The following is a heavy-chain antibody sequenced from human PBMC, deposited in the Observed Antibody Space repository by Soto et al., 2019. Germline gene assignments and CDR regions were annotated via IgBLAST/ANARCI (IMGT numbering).Heavy chain of an antibody. V-gene: IGHV3-30*18. Sequence: QVQLVESGGGVVQPGMSLSLSCAASGFTFSNYGMHWVRQAPGKGLEWVTHLSNNGSNKFYADSVKGRFIISSDNSKTTLYLQMTCLIPEDTAVYYCAKHGAYTGTYHLDYWGQRTLVTVSS. CDR1: GFTFSNYG. D-gene: IGHD1-26*01. J-gene: IGHJ4*02. CDR2: LSNNGSNK. CDR3: AKHGAYTGTYHLDY.